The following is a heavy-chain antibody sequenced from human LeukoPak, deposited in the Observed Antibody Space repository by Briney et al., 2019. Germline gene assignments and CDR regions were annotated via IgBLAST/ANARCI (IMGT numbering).Heavy chain of an antibody. Sequence: GGSLRLSCAASGFIFSNYAMSWVRQVPGGGLGWVSTISSRGDSTYVADSVKGRFTISRDNSKNSLYLQMNTVRAEDTAVYYCVKGPRPDITVAHTVENWGQGTLVTVSS. D-gene: IGHD6-19*01. CDR3: VKGPRPDITVAHTVEN. J-gene: IGHJ4*02. V-gene: IGHV3-23*01. CDR1: GFIFSNYA. CDR2: ISSRGDST.